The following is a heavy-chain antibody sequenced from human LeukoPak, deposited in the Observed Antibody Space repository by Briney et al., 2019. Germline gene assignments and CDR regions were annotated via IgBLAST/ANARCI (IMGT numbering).Heavy chain of an antibody. Sequence: ASVKVSCKASGYTFTSYGISWVRQAPGQGLEWMGWISAYNGNTNYAQKLQGRVTMTTDTSTSTAYMELRSLRSDDTAVYYCARDRLDIVVVPAAMGYWGQGTLVIVSS. CDR3: ARDRLDIVVVPAAMGY. D-gene: IGHD2-2*01. CDR1: GYTFTSYG. V-gene: IGHV1-18*01. J-gene: IGHJ4*02. CDR2: ISAYNGNT.